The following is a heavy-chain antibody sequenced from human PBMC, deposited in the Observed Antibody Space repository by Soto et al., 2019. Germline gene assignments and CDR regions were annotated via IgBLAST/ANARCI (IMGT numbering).Heavy chain of an antibody. CDR3: ARGASGTYDS. D-gene: IGHD1-26*01. CDR2: ISGTSNSI. CDR1: GFTFSGYP. V-gene: IGHV3-48*02. Sequence: EVQLVESGGGLVQPGGSLRLSCAASGFTFSGYPMSWVRQAPGKGLEWVAYISGTSNSIYYADSVKGRFTISRDNGKNSLYLQMNSLRDEDTALFCCARGASGTYDSWGQGTLVTVSS. J-gene: IGHJ5*01.